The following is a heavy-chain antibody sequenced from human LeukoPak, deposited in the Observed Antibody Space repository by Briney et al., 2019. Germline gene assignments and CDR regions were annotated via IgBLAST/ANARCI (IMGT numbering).Heavy chain of an antibody. D-gene: IGHD2-2*01. CDR1: GYSFTSYW. CDR3: ARHYSPPEYCSSTSCYFQKKYYYYYYMDV. J-gene: IGHJ6*03. V-gene: IGHV5-51*01. Sequence: GESLKISCKGSGYSFTSYWIGWVRQMPGKGLEWMGIIYPGDSDTRYSPSFQGQVTISADKSISTAYLQWSSLKASDTAMYYCARHYSPPEYCSSTSCYFQKKYYYYYYMDVWGKGTTVTISS. CDR2: IYPGDSDT.